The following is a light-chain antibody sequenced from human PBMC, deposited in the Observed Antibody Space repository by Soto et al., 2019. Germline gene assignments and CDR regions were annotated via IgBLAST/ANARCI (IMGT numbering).Light chain of an antibody. CDR3: QPSYSTPRT. CDR2: TAS. V-gene: IGKV1-39*01. J-gene: IGKJ2*02. Sequence: DIQMTQSPSSLSVSVGDRVTITCRASQSIVSYLNWYRQKLGKAPKLLIYTASNLQRGVPSRFSGSGSGTDFTLTISNLQPEDFATYYCQPSYSTPRTFGQGTKLEIK. CDR1: QSIVSY.